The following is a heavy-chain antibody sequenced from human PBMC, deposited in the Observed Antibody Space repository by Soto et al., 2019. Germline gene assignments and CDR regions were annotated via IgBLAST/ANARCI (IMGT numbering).Heavy chain of an antibody. CDR1: GGSISSHSYY. CDR2: VYFSGRN. Sequence: QLQVHESGPGLVKPSETLSLTCSVSGGSISSHSYYWGCVRQPPRKGREGIGSVYFSGRNYYNTSLECRNIMSTDMSQNQFALGLTSVTADDTAVNYYAIRLGWPQHYWGREIQATVSS. D-gene: IGHD2-21*01. CDR3: AIRLGWPQHY. V-gene: IGHV4-39*01. J-gene: IGHJ4*02.